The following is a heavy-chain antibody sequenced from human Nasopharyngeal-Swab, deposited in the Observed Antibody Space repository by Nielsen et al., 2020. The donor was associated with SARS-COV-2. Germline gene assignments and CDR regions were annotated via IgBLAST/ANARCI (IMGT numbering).Heavy chain of an antibody. CDR3: ARSGYSYGLPVGYFGH. D-gene: IGHD5-18*01. CDR2: VFYSGTT. V-gene: IGHV4-59*01. CDR1: GVSISSYY. Sequence: SETLSLTCSVSGVSISSYYWSWIRQRPGKGLEWLGYVFYSGTTNYNPSLKSRVSISVDTSRNQFSLKLRSMTAADTAVYYCARSGYSYGLPVGYFGHWGQGILVTVSS. J-gene: IGHJ4*02.